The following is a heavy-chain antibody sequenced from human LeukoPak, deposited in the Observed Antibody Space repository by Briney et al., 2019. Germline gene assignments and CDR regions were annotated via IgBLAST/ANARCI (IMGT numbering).Heavy chain of an antibody. J-gene: IGHJ3*02. V-gene: IGHV1-24*01. Sequence: ASVKVSCKVSGYTLTELSMHWVRQAPGKGLEWMGGFDLEDGETIYAQKFQGRVTMTEDTSTDTAYMELSSLRSEDTAVYYCAREASGWYKDLAARGAFDIWGQGTMVTVSS. D-gene: IGHD6-19*01. CDR3: AREASGWYKDLAARGAFDI. CDR2: FDLEDGET. CDR1: GYTLTELS.